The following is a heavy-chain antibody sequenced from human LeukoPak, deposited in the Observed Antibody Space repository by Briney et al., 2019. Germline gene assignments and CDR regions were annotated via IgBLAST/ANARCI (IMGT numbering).Heavy chain of an antibody. CDR3: ARAARIAAAGTIDY. J-gene: IGHJ4*02. V-gene: IGHV4-59*01. CDR1: GGSISSYY. CDR2: IYYSGST. Sequence: NPSETLSLTCTVSGGSISSYYWSWIRQPPGKGLEWIGYIYYSGSTNYNPSLKSRVTISVDTSKNQFSLKLGSVTAADTAVYYCARAARIAAAGTIDYWGQGTLVTVSS. D-gene: IGHD6-13*01.